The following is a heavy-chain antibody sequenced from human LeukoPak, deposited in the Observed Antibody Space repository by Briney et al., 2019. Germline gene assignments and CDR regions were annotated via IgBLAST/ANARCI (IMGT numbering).Heavy chain of an antibody. V-gene: IGHV4-61*08. J-gene: IGHJ4*02. CDR2: IYYSGST. D-gene: IGHD1-26*01. CDR3: ARGGGSYNVDY. CDR1: GGSISSGGYS. Sequence: SQTLSLTCAVSGGSISSGGYSWSWIRQPPGKGLEWIGYIYYSGSTNYNPSLKSRVTISVDTSKNQFSLKLSSVTAADTAVYYCARGGGSYNVDYWGQGTLVTVSS.